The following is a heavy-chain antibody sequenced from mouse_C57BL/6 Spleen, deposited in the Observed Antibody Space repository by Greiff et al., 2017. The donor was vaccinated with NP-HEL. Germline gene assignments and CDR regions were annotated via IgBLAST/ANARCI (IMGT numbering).Heavy chain of an antibody. CDR2: INPSTGGT. CDR3: ARGKGRGFAD. V-gene: IGHV1-42*01. Sequence: EVQLQQSGPELVKPGASVKISCKASGYSFTGYYMNWVKQSPEKSLEWIGEINPSTGGTTYNQKFKAKATLTVDKSSSTAYMQLKSLTSEDSAVYYCARGKGRGFADWGQGTLVTVSA. J-gene: IGHJ3*01. CDR1: GYSFTGYY.